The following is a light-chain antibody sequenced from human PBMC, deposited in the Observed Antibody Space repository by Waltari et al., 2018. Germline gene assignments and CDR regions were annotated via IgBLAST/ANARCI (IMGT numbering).Light chain of an antibody. CDR3: QHYDTSSYT. Sequence: EIVLTQSPGTLSLSPGERATLSCRASQSVSSSYLAWYQQKPGQAPRLLIYGASNKATGIPDRFSGSGSGTDFTLTISRLEPEDFAVYYCQHYDTSSYTFGQGTNLEI. CDR1: QSVSSSY. J-gene: IGKJ2*01. CDR2: GAS. V-gene: IGKV3-20*01.